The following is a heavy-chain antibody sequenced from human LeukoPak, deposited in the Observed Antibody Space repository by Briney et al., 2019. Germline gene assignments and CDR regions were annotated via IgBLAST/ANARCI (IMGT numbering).Heavy chain of an antibody. CDR2: IGTAADT. CDR3: ARGSRAVRWYFDL. V-gene: IGHV3-13*01. Sequence: GGSLRLSCAASEFTFSSYDMHWVRQATGEGLEWVSAIGTAADTYYSGSVKGRFTISRDNAKDSSYLQMNNLKAEDTAVYYCARGSRAVRWYFDLWGRGTLVTVSS. J-gene: IGHJ2*01. CDR1: EFTFSSYD. D-gene: IGHD6-19*01.